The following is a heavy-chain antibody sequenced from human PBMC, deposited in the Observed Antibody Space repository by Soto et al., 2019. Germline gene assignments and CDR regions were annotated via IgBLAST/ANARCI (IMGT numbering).Heavy chain of an antibody. CDR1: GGSISSYY. CDR2: IYYSGST. Sequence: SETLSLTCTVSGGSISSYYWIWIRQPPGKGLEWIGYIYYSGSTNYNPSLKSRVTISVDTSKNQFSLKLSSVTAADTAVYYCAGARDGYNYYYYGMDVWGQGTTVTVSS. V-gene: IGHV4-59*01. CDR3: AGARDGYNYYYYGMDV. J-gene: IGHJ6*02. D-gene: IGHD5-12*01.